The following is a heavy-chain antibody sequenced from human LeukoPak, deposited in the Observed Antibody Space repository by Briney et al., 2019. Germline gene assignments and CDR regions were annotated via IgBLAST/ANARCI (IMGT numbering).Heavy chain of an antibody. CDR3: ARARRDGYNLFDL. V-gene: IGHV3-64*01. CDR2: INNNGGNT. Sequence: GGSLRLSCAASGFAFSTYAMHWVRQAPGKGLEYVSAINNNGGNTYYASSVKDRFTIARDKSKNTLYLQMGSLRLENMAVYYCARARRDGYNLFDLWGRGTLVTVSA. J-gene: IGHJ2*01. D-gene: IGHD5-24*01. CDR1: GFAFSTYA.